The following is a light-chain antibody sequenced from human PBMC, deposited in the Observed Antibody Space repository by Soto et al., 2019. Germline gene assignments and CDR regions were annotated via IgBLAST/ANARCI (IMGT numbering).Light chain of an antibody. CDR3: SSYTSSSTLVV. Sequence: QSALTQPASVSGSPGQSITISCTGTSSDVGGYNYVSWYKQQPGKAPKLMIYDVSNRPSGVSNRFYGSKYGNTASLTISGRQAEDESDYYCSSYTSSSTLVVFGGGTKLTVL. V-gene: IGLV2-14*01. J-gene: IGLJ2*01. CDR2: DVS. CDR1: SSDVGGYNY.